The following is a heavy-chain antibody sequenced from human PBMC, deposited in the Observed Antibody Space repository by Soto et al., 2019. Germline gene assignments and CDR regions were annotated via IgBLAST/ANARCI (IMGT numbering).Heavy chain of an antibody. J-gene: IGHJ4*02. V-gene: IGHV1-69*12. CDR3: ASCSSSGYYRGLDY. Sequence: QVQLVQSGAEVKKPGSSVKVSCKASGGTFSSYAISWVRQAPGQGLEWLGGIIPIFGAPNYAQKFQGRVTITADESTSTAYMELSSLRSEDTAVYYCASCSSSGYYRGLDYWGQGTLVTVSS. CDR2: IIPIFGAP. D-gene: IGHD6-19*01. CDR1: GGTFSSYA.